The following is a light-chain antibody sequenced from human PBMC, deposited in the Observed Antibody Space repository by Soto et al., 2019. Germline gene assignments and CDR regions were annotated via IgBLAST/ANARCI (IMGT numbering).Light chain of an antibody. J-gene: IGLJ1*01. CDR1: SSDVGVYNY. V-gene: IGLV2-14*01. CDR3: SSYTSSSTPLYV. CDR2: DVS. Sequence: QAVVTQPASVSGSPGQSITISCTGTSSDVGVYNYVSWYQQHPGKAPKLMIYDVSNRPSGVSNRFSGSKSGNTASLTISGLQAEDEADYYCSSYTSSSTPLYVFGTGTKLTVL.